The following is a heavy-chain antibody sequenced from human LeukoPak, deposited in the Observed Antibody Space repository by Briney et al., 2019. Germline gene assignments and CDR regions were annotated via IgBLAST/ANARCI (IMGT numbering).Heavy chain of an antibody. CDR1: GFTFSTYW. V-gene: IGHV3-74*01. CDR2: INPDGITT. Sequence: GGSLRLSCAASGFTFSTYWMHWVRQARGKGLEWVSRINPDGITTTCADSVKGRFTISRDNAKNTLFLQMNSLRAEDTAVYYCARDYYYGMDVWGQGTTITVSS. J-gene: IGHJ6*02. CDR3: ARDYYYGMDV.